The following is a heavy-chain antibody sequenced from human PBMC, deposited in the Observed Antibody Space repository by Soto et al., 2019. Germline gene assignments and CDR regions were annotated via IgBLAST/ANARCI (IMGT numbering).Heavy chain of an antibody. Sequence: EVQLVESGGGLVKPGGSLRLSCIGSGFTFSDYSMNWVRLAPGKGLEWVSSISKSSTFIYHAASVKGRFTISRDNAKSLVYLHTNNLRAEDTAVYFCAREGSSYNSYWYNLYGMDVWGQGTTVTASS. CDR2: ISKSSTFI. CDR1: GFTFSDYS. CDR3: AREGSSYNSYWYNLYGMDV. V-gene: IGHV3-21*01. D-gene: IGHD6-19*01. J-gene: IGHJ6*02.